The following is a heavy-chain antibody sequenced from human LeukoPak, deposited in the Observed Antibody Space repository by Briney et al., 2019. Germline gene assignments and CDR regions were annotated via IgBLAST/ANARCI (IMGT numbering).Heavy chain of an antibody. CDR3: ARDQGYYGSGSYNYYYGMDV. CDR2: ISAYNGNT. V-gene: IGHV1-18*01. J-gene: IGHJ6*02. Sequence: ASVKVSCKASGYTFTSYGISWVRQAPGQGLEWMGWISAYNGNTNYAQKLQGRVTMTTDTSTSTAYMELSSLRSEDTAVYYCARDQGYYGSGSYNYYYGMDVWGQGTTVTVSS. D-gene: IGHD3-10*01. CDR1: GYTFTSYG.